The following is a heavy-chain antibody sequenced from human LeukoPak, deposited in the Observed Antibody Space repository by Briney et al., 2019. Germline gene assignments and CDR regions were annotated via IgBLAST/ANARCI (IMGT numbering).Heavy chain of an antibody. CDR1: GFTFSRNY. D-gene: IGHD3-10*01. Sequence: QPGGSLRLSCAASGFTFSRNYMSRDLQAPGKGQGWKTVIWYDGSNKYNQDSVNGRFTITRDNSKNTHYLQMNSLKAEDTAEYYCARGRGFGGFGELSPWGQRTLVIDSS. J-gene: IGHJ5*02. V-gene: IGHV3-33*08. CDR2: IWYDGSNK. CDR3: ARGRGFGGFGELSP.